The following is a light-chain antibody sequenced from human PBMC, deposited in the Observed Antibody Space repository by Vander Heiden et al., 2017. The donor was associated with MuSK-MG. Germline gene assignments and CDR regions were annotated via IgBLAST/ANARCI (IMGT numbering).Light chain of an antibody. CDR2: QDR. CDR3: QEWDSSTAVV. V-gene: IGLV3-1*01. J-gene: IGLJ2*01. CDR1: KLGENF. Sequence: SYELTQPPSVSVSPGQTASITCSGDKLGENFAFWYQQKPGQSPVLVIYQDRKRPSGIPERFSGSSSGNTATLTIRGTQAVDEADYYCQEWDSSTAVVFGGGTKLTVL.